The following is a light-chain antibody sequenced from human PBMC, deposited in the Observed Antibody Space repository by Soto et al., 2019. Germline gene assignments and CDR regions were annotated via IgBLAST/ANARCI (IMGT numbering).Light chain of an antibody. J-gene: IGKJ4*01. V-gene: IGKV3-15*01. Sequence: EIVMTQSPATLSVSPGERATLSCRASHSVSSSLAWYQQKPGQAPRLLIYDASTRATGIPARFSGSGSGTEFTLTISSLQSEDFGVYYCQQDSSWPLTFAGGTKVEIK. CDR1: HSVSSS. CDR3: QQDSSWPLT. CDR2: DAS.